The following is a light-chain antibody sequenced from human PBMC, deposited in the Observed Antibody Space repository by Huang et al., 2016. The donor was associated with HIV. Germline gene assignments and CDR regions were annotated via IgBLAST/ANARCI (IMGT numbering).Light chain of an antibody. Sequence: EIVMTQSPATLPVSPGKRGSLSCRGGQRVGRNLAWYQQKPGQTPRLLSSGAATRAADIPARFSGSGSGTEFARNSSSLQSEDFAVYYCQQYNNWPLTFGGGTKVEIK. CDR2: GAA. V-gene: IGKV3-15*01. CDR1: QRVGRN. CDR3: QQYNNWPLT. J-gene: IGKJ4*01.